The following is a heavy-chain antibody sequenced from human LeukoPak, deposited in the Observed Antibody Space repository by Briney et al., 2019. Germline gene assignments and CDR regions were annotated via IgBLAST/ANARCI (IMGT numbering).Heavy chain of an antibody. CDR2: IIPIFGTA. D-gene: IGHD3-16*02. Sequence: SVKVSCKASGGTFSSYAISWVRQAPGQGLEWMGGIIPIFGTANYAQKFQGRVTITADESTSTAYMELSSLRSEDTAVYYCAILELPRLGELSGHFYFDYWGQGTLVTVSS. CDR1: GGTFSSYA. V-gene: IGHV1-69*13. CDR3: AILELPRLGELSGHFYFDY. J-gene: IGHJ4*02.